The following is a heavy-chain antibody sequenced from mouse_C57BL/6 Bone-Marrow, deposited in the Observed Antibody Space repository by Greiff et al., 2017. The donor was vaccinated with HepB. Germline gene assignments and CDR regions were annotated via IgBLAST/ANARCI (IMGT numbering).Heavy chain of an antibody. J-gene: IGHJ3*01. V-gene: IGHV3-6*01. Sequence: DVKLVESGPGLVKPSQSLSLTCSVTGYSITSGYYWNWIRQFPGNKLEWMGYISYDGSNNYNPSLKNRISITRDTSKNQFFLKLNSVTTEDTATYYCARDLTWFAYWGQGTLVTVSA. CDR3: ARDLTWFAY. CDR1: GYSITSGYY. CDR2: ISYDGSN.